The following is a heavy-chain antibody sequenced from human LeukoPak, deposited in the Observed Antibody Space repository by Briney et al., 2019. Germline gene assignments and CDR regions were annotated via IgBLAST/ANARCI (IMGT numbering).Heavy chain of an antibody. CDR2: IYSGGST. CDR1: GFTVSSNY. J-gene: IGHJ4*02. Sequence: GGSLRLSCAASGFTVSSNYMSWVRQAPGKGLEWVSVIYSGGSTYYADSVKGRFTISRDNSKNTLYLQMNSLRAEDTAVYYCARDSPDVGITFDYWGQGTLVTVSS. D-gene: IGHD1-14*01. CDR3: ARDSPDVGITFDY. V-gene: IGHV3-66*01.